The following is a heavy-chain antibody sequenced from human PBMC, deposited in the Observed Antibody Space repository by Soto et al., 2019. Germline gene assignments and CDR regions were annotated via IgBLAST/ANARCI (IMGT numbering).Heavy chain of an antibody. J-gene: IGHJ4*02. D-gene: IGHD1-26*01. CDR2: ISYDGSNK. V-gene: IGHV3-30-3*01. CDR1: GFTFSSYA. CDR3: VVGAGGQFDY. Sequence: GGSLRLSCAASGFTFSSYAMHWVRQAPGKGLEWVAVISYDGSNKYYADSVKGRFTISRDNSKNTLYLQMNSLRAEDTAVYYCVVGAGGQFDYWGQGTLVTVSS.